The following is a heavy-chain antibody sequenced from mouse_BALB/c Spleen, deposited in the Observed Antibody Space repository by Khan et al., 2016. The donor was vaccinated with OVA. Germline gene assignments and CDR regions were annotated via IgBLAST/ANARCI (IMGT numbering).Heavy chain of an antibody. CDR1: GYTFTDFA. CDR2: ISTYYGDT. CDR3: SRVSGHCRFAY. D-gene: IGHD1-3*01. V-gene: IGHV1S137*01. J-gene: IGHJ3*01. Sequence: QVQLQQSGAELVRPGVSVKISCQGSGYTFTDFAIHWVKQSHAKSLEWIGVISTYYGDTNYNQHFKGKATMSVDKSSSTAYMELAILTSEESAIYYCSRVSGHCRFAYWGQRTLVTVSA.